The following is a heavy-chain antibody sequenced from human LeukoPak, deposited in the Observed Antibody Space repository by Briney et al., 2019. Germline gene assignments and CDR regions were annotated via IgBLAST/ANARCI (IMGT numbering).Heavy chain of an antibody. V-gene: IGHV4-59*08. D-gene: IGHD3-10*01. CDR3: ARGGSGSYSTFDY. CDR1: GGSISSYY. J-gene: IGHJ4*02. Sequence: PSETLSLTCTVSGGSISSYYWSWIRQPPGKGLEWIGYIYYSANTNYNPSLKSRVTISVDTSKNQFSLKLTSVTAADTAVYYCARGGSGSYSTFDYWGQGTLVTVSS. CDR2: IYYSANT.